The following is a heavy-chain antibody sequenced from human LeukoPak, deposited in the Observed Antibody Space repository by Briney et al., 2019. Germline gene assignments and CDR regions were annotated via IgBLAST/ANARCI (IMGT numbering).Heavy chain of an antibody. D-gene: IGHD1-26*01. CDR1: GYTFTGYY. CDR2: INPNSGGT. Sequence: GASVTVSCKASGYTFTGYYMHWVRQAPGQGLEWMGWINPNSGGTNYAQKFQGRVTTTRDTSISTAYMELSRLRSDDTAVYYCARPIVGAHYYFDYWGQGTLVTVSS. J-gene: IGHJ4*02. CDR3: ARPIVGAHYYFDY. V-gene: IGHV1-2*02.